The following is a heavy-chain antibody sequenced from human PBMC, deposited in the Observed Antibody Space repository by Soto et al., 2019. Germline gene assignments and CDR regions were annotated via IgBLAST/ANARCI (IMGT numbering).Heavy chain of an antibody. CDR3: PRDVALASDDLFAY. CDR2: IRGDGGQT. V-gene: IGHV3-23*01. J-gene: IGHJ4*02. CDR1: GFTFTSYG. Sequence: GGSLRLSCTASGFTFTSYGMGWVRQAPGKGLQWVSTIRGDGGQTHYTDSVKGRFSISRDNSKNTVYLQMDSLRAEDTAMYFCPRDVALASDDLFAYWGQGTQVTVSS. D-gene: IGHD2-15*01.